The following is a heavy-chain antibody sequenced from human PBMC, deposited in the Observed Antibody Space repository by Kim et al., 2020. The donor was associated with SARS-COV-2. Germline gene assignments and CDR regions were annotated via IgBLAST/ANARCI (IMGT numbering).Heavy chain of an antibody. J-gene: IGHJ6*02. CDR3: ARSWDV. Sequence: PNRGCTTYAQKFQGRVTMTRDTSISTAYMELSRLRSDDTAVYYCARSWDVWGQGTTVTVSS. CDR2: PNRGCT. V-gene: IGHV1-2*02.